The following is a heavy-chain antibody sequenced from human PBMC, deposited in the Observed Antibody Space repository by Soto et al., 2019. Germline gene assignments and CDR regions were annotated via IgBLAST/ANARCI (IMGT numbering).Heavy chain of an antibody. J-gene: IGHJ4*02. CDR2: FDPEDGET. D-gene: IGHD3-22*01. CDR1: GYTLTELS. Sequence: ASVKVSCKVSGYTLTELSMHWVRQAPGKGLEWMGGFDPEDGETIYAQKFQGRVTMTEDTSTDTAYMELSSLRSEDTAVYYCAVYYYDSSGYYYWGQGTLVTVSS. V-gene: IGHV1-24*01. CDR3: AVYYYDSSGYYY.